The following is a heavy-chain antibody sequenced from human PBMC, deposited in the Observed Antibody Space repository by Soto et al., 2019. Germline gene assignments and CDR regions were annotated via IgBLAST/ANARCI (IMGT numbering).Heavy chain of an antibody. CDR2: ISGSGGST. J-gene: IGHJ6*02. CDR1: GFTFSSYA. Sequence: PGGSLRLSCAASGFTFSSYAMSWVRQAPGKGLEWVSAISGSGGSTYYADSVKGRFTISRDNSKNTLYPQMNSLRAEDTAVYYCASEKWERPSYYYYGMDVWGQGTTVTVSS. D-gene: IGHD1-26*01. V-gene: IGHV3-23*01. CDR3: ASEKWERPSYYYYGMDV.